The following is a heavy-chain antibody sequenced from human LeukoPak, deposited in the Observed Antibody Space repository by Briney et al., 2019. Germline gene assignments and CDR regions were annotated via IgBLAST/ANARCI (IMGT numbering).Heavy chain of an antibody. Sequence: SETLSLTCTVSGGSVASTGCCWGWIRQPPGKGLEWIGGAYYTGEIHSTPSLKSRLTISVDTSKNQFALTLTSVTAADTAVYYCGRHVSNGWDYHYGLDVWGRGTTVTVSS. CDR2: AYYTGEI. CDR3: GRHVSNGWDYHYGLDV. CDR1: GGSVASTGCC. D-gene: IGHD6-19*01. V-gene: IGHV4-39*01. J-gene: IGHJ6*02.